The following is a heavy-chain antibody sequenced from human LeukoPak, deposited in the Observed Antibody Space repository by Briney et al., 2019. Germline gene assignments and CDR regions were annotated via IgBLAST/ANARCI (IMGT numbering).Heavy chain of an antibody. Sequence: ASVKVSCKVSGYTFTSYDINWVRQATGQGLEWMGWMNPNSGNTGYAQKFQGRVTMTRNTSISTAYMELSSLRSEDTAVYYCARTPRIVVVVAAIWFDPWGQGTLVTVSS. J-gene: IGHJ5*02. D-gene: IGHD2-15*01. V-gene: IGHV1-8*01. CDR3: ARTPRIVVVVAAIWFDP. CDR2: MNPNSGNT. CDR1: GYTFTSYD.